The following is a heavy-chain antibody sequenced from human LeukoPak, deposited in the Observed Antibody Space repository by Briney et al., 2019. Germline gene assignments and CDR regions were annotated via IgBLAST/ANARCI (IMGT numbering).Heavy chain of an antibody. V-gene: IGHV3-74*01. CDR3: APNWFDP. CDR2: INSDGSNT. J-gene: IGHJ5*02. Sequence: GGSLRHSCAASGFTFSNYWMHWVRQAPGKGLVWVSRINSDGSNTNYADAVKGRFTISRDNAKNTLYLQMNSLRAEDTAVYYCAPNWFDPWGQGTLVTVSS. CDR1: GFTFSNYW.